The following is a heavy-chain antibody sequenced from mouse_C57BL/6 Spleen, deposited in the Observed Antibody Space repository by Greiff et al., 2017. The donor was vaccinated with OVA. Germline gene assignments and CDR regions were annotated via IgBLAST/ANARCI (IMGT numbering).Heavy chain of an antibody. CDR1: GYTFTSYW. CDR2: IDPSDSYT. J-gene: IGHJ4*01. CDR3: ARSGSEGSMDY. D-gene: IGHD3-3*01. Sequence: QVQLQQPGSELVKPGASVKLSCKASGYTFTSYWMQWVKQRPGQGLEWIGEIDPSDSYTNYNQKFKGKATLTVDTSSSTAYMQLSSLTSEDSAVYYCARSGSEGSMDYWGQGTSVTVSS. V-gene: IGHV1-50*01.